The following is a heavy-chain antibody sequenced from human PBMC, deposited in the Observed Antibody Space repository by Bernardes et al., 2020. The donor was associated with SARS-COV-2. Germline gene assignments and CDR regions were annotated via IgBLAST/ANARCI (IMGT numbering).Heavy chain of an antibody. CDR3: ARDLFGKQSDFIDYYYYYGMDV. Sequence: GWSLRLSCSASGFTFSTNSMTWIRQAPGKGLEWVSTFTSGGNTYYAGSVTGRFTISRDNSRNTPYLQMNSLRAEDTAVYYCARDLFGKQSDFIDYYYYYGMDVWGQGTTVTVSS. V-gene: IGHV3-23*01. D-gene: IGHD2-21*01. CDR1: GFTFSTNS. CDR2: FTSGGNT. J-gene: IGHJ6*02.